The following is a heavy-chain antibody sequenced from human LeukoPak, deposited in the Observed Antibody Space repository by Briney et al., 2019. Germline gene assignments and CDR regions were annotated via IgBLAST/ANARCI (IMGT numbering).Heavy chain of an antibody. CDR1: GGTFSSYA. CDR3: ARDLSEYCTNGVCSKPWFDP. V-gene: IGHV1-69*04. Sequence: SVKVSCKASGGTFSSYAISWVRQAPGQGLEWMGRIIPILGIANYAQKFQGRVTITADKSTSTAYMELSSLRSEDTAVYYCARDLSEYCTNGVCSKPWFDPWGQGTLVTVSS. J-gene: IGHJ5*02. CDR2: IIPILGIA. D-gene: IGHD2-8*01.